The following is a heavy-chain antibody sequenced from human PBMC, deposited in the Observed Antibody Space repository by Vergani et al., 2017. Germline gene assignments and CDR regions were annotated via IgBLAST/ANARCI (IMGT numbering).Heavy chain of an antibody. V-gene: IGHV4-39*07. Sequence: QLQLQESGPGLVKPSETLSLTCTVSGGSISSSSYYWGWIRQPPGKGLEWIGSIYYSGSTYYNPSLKSRVTISVDTSKNQFSLKLSSVTAADTAVYYCARDRGSSWPLGIGWFDPWGQGTLVTVSS. D-gene: IGHD6-13*01. CDR1: GGSISSSSYY. CDR2: IYYSGST. J-gene: IGHJ5*02. CDR3: ARDRGSSWPLGIGWFDP.